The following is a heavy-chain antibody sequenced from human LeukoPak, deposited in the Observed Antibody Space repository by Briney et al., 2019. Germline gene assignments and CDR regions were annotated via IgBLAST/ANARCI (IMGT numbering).Heavy chain of an antibody. V-gene: IGHV4-38-2*02. CDR2: IYHSGST. CDR1: GYSISSGYY. J-gene: IGHJ4*02. CDR3: ARALYGSGTRIDY. D-gene: IGHD3-10*01. Sequence: SETLSLTCTVSGYSISSGYYWGWIRQPPGKGLEWIGSIYHSGSTYYNPSLKSRVTISVDTSKNQFSLKLSSVTAADTAVYYCARALYGSGTRIDYWGQGTLVTVSS.